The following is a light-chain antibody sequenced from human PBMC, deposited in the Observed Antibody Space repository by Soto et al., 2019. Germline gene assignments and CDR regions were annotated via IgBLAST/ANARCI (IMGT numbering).Light chain of an antibody. Sequence: SPRGRATLSCPASQTVSITYLTWYQQKPGQAPRLLIFSASQSATAIPDRFSGSGSGRDFTLTIIVRAPEHYAVYIYQERACPLMFGQGTRVEIK. J-gene: IGKJ1*01. CDR1: QTVSITY. CDR3: QERACPLM. V-gene: IGKV3D-20*02. CDR2: SAS.